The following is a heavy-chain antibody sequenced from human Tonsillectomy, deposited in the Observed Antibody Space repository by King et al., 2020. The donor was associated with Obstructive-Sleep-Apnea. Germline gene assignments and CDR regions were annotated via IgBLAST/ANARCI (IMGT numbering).Heavy chain of an antibody. Sequence: VHLVESGGGVVQPGRSLRLSCAASGFIFSTSGMHWVRQAPGKGLEWVAVISDDGTKRFSADSVKGRFTISRDNSKNIVYLQMNSLTTEDTAVYYCARDLGDWGQGTLVTVSS. CDR2: ISDDGTKR. V-gene: IGHV3-30*04. D-gene: IGHD2-15*01. CDR1: GFIFSTSG. CDR3: ARDLGD. J-gene: IGHJ1*01.